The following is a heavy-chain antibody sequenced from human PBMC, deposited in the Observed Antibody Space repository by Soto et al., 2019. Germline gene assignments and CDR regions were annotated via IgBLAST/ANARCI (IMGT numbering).Heavy chain of an antibody. J-gene: IGHJ6*02. CDR1: GGTFSSYA. Sequence: GASVKVSCKASGGTFSSYAISWVRQAPGQGLEWMGGIIPIFGTANYAQKFQGRVTITADESTSTAYMELSSLRSEDTAVYYCARDRYCGGDCHYELDGMDVWGQGTTVTVSS. CDR3: ARDRYCGGDCHYELDGMDV. V-gene: IGHV1-69*13. CDR2: IIPIFGTA. D-gene: IGHD2-21*02.